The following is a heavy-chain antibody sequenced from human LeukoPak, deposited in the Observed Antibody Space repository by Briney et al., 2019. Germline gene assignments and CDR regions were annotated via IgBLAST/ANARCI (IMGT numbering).Heavy chain of an antibody. CDR1: GFPFSGYW. D-gene: IGHD5-12*01. CDR3: ARSASGYDA. Sequence: GGSLRLSCPASGFPFSGYWMHWVRQAPGKGLVWVSRIDDDGAGTTYADSVKGRFTISRDNAKNTLYLQMNSLRVEDTAVYYCARSASGYDAWGQGTLVTVSS. CDR2: IDDDGAGT. J-gene: IGHJ5*02. V-gene: IGHV3-74*01.